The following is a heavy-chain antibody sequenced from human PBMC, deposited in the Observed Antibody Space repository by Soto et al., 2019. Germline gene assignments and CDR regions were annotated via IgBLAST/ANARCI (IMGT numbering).Heavy chain of an antibody. CDR1: GFTFSSYA. Sequence: EVQLLESGGGLVQPGGSLRLYCAASGFTFSSYAMSWVRQAPGKGLEWVSAISGSGGSTYYADSVKGRFTISRDNSKNTLYLQMNSLRADDTAVYYCASDVITFGGVIAIDYWGQGTLVTVSS. D-gene: IGHD3-16*02. J-gene: IGHJ4*02. CDR3: ASDVITFGGVIAIDY. CDR2: ISGSGGST. V-gene: IGHV3-23*01.